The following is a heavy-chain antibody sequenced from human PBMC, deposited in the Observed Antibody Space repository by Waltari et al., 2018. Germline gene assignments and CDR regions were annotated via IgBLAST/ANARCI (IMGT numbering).Heavy chain of an antibody. Sequence: EVRLVESGGGLVQPGGSMRLSWATSGFPFNTYWLDWVRQTPGKGLEWVARIKKDGSEKYYVDSVKGRFTISRDNAKRSLYLQVDSLRAEDTAVYYCAQFSGERDWGQGTMVTVSS. CDR1: GFPFNTYW. CDR2: IKKDGSEK. CDR3: AQFSGERD. D-gene: IGHD3-10*01. V-gene: IGHV3-7*01. J-gene: IGHJ3*01.